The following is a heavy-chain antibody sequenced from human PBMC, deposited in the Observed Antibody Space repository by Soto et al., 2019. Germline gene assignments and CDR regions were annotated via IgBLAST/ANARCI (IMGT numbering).Heavy chain of an antibody. Sequence: ASVKVSCKASGYTFTGYYMHWVRQAPGQGLEWMGWINPNSGGTNCAQKFQDRVTMTRDTSISTVYMELSRLRSDDTAVYYCANLGYCSSTSCYPFDYWGQGTLVTVSS. CDR1: GYTFTGYY. CDR3: ANLGYCSSTSCYPFDY. CDR2: INPNSGGT. J-gene: IGHJ4*02. V-gene: IGHV1-2*02. D-gene: IGHD2-2*01.